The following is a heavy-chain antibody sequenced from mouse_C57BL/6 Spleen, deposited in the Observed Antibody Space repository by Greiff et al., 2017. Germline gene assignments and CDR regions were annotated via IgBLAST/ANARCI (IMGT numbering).Heavy chain of an antibody. V-gene: IGHV1-72*01. J-gene: IGHJ2*01. CDR2: IDPNSGGT. Sequence: QVQLQQPGAELVKPGASVKLSCKASGYTFTSYWMHWVKQRPGRGLEWIGRIDPNSGGTKYNEKFKSKATLAVDKPSSTAYMPLSSLTSEDSAVYYCARGYYGSSPYYFDYWGQGTTLTVSS. CDR3: ARGYYGSSPYYFDY. CDR1: GYTFTSYW. D-gene: IGHD1-1*01.